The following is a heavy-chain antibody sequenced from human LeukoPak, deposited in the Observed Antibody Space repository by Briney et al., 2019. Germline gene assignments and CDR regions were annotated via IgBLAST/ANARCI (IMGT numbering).Heavy chain of an antibody. Sequence: VGCLRLSCAASGFTLRSFEVNWVREAPGKELEWVSYISSSGCTIYYAGSVKGRLTISRDNAKNSLYLQMTSMRAEDTAVYSCEREDQEGFDYWGQGTLVTVSS. V-gene: IGHV3-48*03. CDR3: EREDQEGFDY. CDR1: GFTLRSFE. J-gene: IGHJ4*02. CDR2: ISSSGCTI.